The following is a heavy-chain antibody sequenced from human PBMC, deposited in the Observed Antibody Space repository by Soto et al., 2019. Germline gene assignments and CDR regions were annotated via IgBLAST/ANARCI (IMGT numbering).Heavy chain of an antibody. V-gene: IGHV3-21*01. CDR3: ARDPEKTRFDY. CDR1: GFTLSVHR. J-gene: IGHJ4*02. CDR2: ISSSSSYI. Sequence: GGSLRLSCAASGFTLSVHRMSWVRQAPGKGLEWVSSISSSSSYIYYADSVKGRFTISRDNAKNSLYLQMNSLRAEDTAVYYCARDPEKTRFDYWGQGTLVTVSS.